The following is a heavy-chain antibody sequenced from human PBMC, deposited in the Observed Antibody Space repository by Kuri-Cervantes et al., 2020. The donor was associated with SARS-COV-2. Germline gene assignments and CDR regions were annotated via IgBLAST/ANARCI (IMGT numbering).Heavy chain of an antibody. CDR3: ASAVGGAWYYGFDY. CDR2: KNQDGSEK. J-gene: IGHJ4*02. CDR1: GFTFSSYW. V-gene: IGHV3-7*01. Sequence: GGSLRLSCAASGFTFSSYWMSWVRQAPGKGLEWVASKNQDGSEKYYVDSVKDRFTISSDTAKNSLYLQMNSLRAEDTAVYYCASAVGGAWYYGFDYWGQGTLVTVSS. D-gene: IGHD2-21*02.